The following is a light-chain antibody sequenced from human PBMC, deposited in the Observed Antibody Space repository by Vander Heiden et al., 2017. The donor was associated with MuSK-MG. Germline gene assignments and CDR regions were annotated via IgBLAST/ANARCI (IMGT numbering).Light chain of an antibody. Sequence: IVLTQSPGTLSLSPGERATLSCRASQSVRSTYLAWYQQKPGQAPRLLIYGASGRATGIPDRFSGSGSGTDFTLTITRLEPEDFAVYYCQQYAGSPPMYTFGQGTKLQIK. CDR2: GAS. CDR1: QSVRSTY. V-gene: IGKV3-20*01. CDR3: QQYAGSPPMYT. J-gene: IGKJ2*01.